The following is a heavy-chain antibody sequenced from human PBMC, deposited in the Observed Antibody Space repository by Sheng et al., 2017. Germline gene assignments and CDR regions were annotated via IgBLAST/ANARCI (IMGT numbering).Heavy chain of an antibody. Sequence: GPEVKKPGASVKVSCKATGYTFSNYGITWVRQAPGKGLEWVGWINTYNGDTKSAQNLQDRVSLTTGPSPTTAYMDLRSLTSDDTAVYYCARSVDSRSPDQYYFYMDIWGQGTTVTVS. CDR3: ARSVDSRSPDQYYFYMDI. CDR1: GYTFSNYG. V-gene: IGHV1-18*01. J-gene: IGHJ6*03. D-gene: IGHD6-6*01. CDR2: INTYNGDT.